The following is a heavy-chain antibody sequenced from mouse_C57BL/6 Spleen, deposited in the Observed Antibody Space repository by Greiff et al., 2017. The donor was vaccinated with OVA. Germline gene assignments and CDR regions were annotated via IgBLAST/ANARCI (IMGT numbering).Heavy chain of an antibody. J-gene: IGHJ2*01. D-gene: IGHD1-1*01. V-gene: IGHV14-4*01. Sequence: EVKLQESGAELVRPGASVKLSCTASGFNIKDDYMHWVKQRPEQGLEWIGWIDPENGDTEYASKFQGKATITADTSSNTAYLQLSSLTSEDTAVYYCTLITTVVAWGQGTTLTVSS. CDR1: GFNIKDDY. CDR2: IDPENGDT. CDR3: TLITTVVA.